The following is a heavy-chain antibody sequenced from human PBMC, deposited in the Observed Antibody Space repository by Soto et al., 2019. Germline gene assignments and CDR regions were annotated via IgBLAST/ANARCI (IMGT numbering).Heavy chain of an antibody. CDR3: AKEGSSGWSFDY. Sequence: EVQLLESGGGLVQPGGSLRLSCAASGFTFSTYAMNWVRQAPGKGLEWVSGISGSGDSTYYADSVKGRFTVSRDNSKNTLYLQMNSLRGEDTAVFYWAKEGSSGWSFDYWGQGTLVTVSP. CDR1: GFTFSTYA. V-gene: IGHV3-23*01. J-gene: IGHJ4*02. CDR2: ISGSGDST. D-gene: IGHD6-19*01.